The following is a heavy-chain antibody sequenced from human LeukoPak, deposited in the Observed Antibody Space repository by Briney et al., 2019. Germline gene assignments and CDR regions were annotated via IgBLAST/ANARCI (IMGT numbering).Heavy chain of an antibody. CDR2: INHSGST. Sequence: SETLSLTCAVYGGSFSGYYWSWIRQPPGKGLEWIGEINHSGSTNYNPSLKSRVTISVDTSKNQSSLKLSSVTAADTAVYYCARAPIVVVPAAGTGWFDPWGQGTLVTVSS. D-gene: IGHD2-2*01. CDR1: GGSFSGYY. CDR3: ARAPIVVVPAAGTGWFDP. J-gene: IGHJ5*02. V-gene: IGHV4-34*01.